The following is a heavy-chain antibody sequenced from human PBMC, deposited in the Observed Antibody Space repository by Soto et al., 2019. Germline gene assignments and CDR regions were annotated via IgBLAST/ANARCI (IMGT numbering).Heavy chain of an antibody. CDR3: AKDLYYDSSGPPYDAFNI. Sequence: GGSLRLSCAASGFTFSSYAMSWVRQAPGKGLEWVSAISGSGGSTYYAGSVKGRFTISRDNSKNTLYLQMNSLRAEDTAVYYCAKDLYYDSSGPPYDAFNIWGQGTMVTVSS. V-gene: IGHV3-23*01. CDR1: GFTFSSYA. D-gene: IGHD3-22*01. J-gene: IGHJ3*02. CDR2: ISGSGGST.